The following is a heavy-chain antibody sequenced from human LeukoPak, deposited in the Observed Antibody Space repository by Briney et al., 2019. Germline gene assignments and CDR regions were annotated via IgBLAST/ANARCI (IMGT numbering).Heavy chain of an antibody. V-gene: IGHV3-74*01. D-gene: IGHD2-2*01. CDR2: INTVGSST. Sequence: GGSLRLSCAASGFTLSNYWMHWVRQAPGKGLAWVSRINTVGSSTNYADSVKGRFTISRDNAKNTLHLQMNSLRAEDTAVYYCARERPAADFDFWGQGTLVTVSS. CDR3: ARERPAADFDF. J-gene: IGHJ4*02. CDR1: GFTLSNYW.